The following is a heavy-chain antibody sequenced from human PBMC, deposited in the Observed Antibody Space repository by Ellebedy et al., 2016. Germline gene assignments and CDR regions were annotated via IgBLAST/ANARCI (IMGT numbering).Heavy chain of an antibody. D-gene: IGHD6-19*01. J-gene: IGHJ6*02. CDR3: ASRVLAVTGTDPPKDYYYAMDV. Sequence: GGSLRLSCAASGFTFSSFAMTWVRQAPGKGLEWISSISSTGTYVYYAGSLKGRFTISRDNSEKSLYLQMNSLRTEDTAVYYCASRVLAVTGTDPPKDYYYAMDVWGQGTTVTVSS. V-gene: IGHV3-21*01. CDR2: ISSTGTYV. CDR1: GFTFSSFA.